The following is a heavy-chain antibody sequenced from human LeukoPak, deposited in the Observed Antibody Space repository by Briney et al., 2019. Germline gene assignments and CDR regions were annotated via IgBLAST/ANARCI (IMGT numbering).Heavy chain of an antibody. V-gene: IGHV4-38-2*02. J-gene: IGHJ6*03. D-gene: IGHD6-19*01. CDR2: IYRSGST. CDR1: GYSISSGYY. Sequence: PSETLSLTCTVSGYSISSGYYWGWIRQPPGKGLEWIGSIYRSGSTYYNPSLKSRVTISVDTSKNQFSLKLSSVTAADTAVYYCASTGYSSGWYIYYYMDVCGKGTTVTVSS. CDR3: ASTGYSSGWYIYYYMDV.